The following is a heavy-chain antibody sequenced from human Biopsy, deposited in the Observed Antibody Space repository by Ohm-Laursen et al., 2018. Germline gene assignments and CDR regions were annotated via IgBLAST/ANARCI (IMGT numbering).Heavy chain of an antibody. CDR3: AKPADSYGSEFYFDY. J-gene: IGHJ4*02. Sequence: TLSLTCTVSGGSFTGHYWSWIRQPPGKGLEWIGHISYTGYTSYNASLKSRVTISVDTSRNHFSLRLSSLTAADTAVYYCAKPADSYGSEFYFDYWGQGTLVTVSS. CDR2: ISYTGYT. V-gene: IGHV4-59*11. CDR1: GGSFTGHY. D-gene: IGHD1-14*01.